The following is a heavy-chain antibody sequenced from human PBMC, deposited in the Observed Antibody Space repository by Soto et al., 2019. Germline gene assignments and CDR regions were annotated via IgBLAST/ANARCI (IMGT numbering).Heavy chain of an antibody. J-gene: IGHJ4*02. CDR3: AGNWGIFDY. V-gene: IGHV3-23*01. CDR2: ISGSGGGK. D-gene: IGHD7-27*01. CDR1: GFTFSTSA. Sequence: GSLRLSCEASGFTFSTSAMSWVRQAPGKGLEWVSTISGSGGGKYYADSVNGRFTISGDNSKNTLFLQMNSLRAEDTALYYCAGNWGIFDYWGQGTLVTVSS.